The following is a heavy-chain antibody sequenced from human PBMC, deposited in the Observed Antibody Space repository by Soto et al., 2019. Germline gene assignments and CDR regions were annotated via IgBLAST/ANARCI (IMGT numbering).Heavy chain of an antibody. Sequence: GGSLRLSCAASGFTFSSYAMHWVRQAPGKGLEWVAVISYDGSNKYYADSVKGRFTISRDNSKNTLYLQMNSLRAEDTAVYYCARDGVVVITTYYFDYWGQGTLVTVSS. CDR1: GFTFSSYA. V-gene: IGHV3-30-3*01. J-gene: IGHJ4*02. D-gene: IGHD3-22*01. CDR3: ARDGVVVITTYYFDY. CDR2: ISYDGSNK.